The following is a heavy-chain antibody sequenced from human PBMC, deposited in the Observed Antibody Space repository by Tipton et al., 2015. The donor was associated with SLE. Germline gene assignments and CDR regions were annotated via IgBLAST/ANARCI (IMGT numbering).Heavy chain of an antibody. CDR1: GDSVSSTRYS. CDR2: LYDGGST. D-gene: IGHD3-3*01. J-gene: IGHJ4*02. Sequence: TLSLTCTVSGDSVSSTRYSWGWIRQPPGKGLEWIGTLYDGGSTHDNPSLRSRVTISVDTSKNQVSLKLTSVSAADTAVYYCAGYYDFSSAYLTFWGQGTLVTVSS. CDR3: AGYYDFSSAYLTF. V-gene: IGHV4-39*01.